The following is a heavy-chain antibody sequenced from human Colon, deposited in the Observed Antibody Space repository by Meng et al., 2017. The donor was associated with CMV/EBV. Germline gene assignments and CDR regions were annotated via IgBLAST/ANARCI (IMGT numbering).Heavy chain of an antibody. J-gene: IGHJ4*02. V-gene: IGHV3-30*02. Sequence: GESLKISCAASGLTFNGYGLHWVRQAPGKGLEWVAFIGSDGSIKRYSDSVKGRFTISRDNAKNSLYLQLNSLTAEDTGVYYCTKKNYDWGQGTLVTVSS. CDR1: GLTFNGYG. CDR3: TKKNYD. D-gene: IGHD3-3*01. CDR2: IGSDGSIK.